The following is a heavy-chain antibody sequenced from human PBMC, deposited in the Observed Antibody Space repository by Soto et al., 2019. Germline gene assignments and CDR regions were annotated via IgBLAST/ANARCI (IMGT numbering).Heavy chain of an antibody. V-gene: IGHV3-23*01. Sequence: GSLRLSCAASGFPFIIYAMSWVRQAPWKWLEWVSLITSDCRTYYADAFKGRFTISRDNSKYTVYLQMNSLRAEDTAVYYCAKDYSLVTTDHLSVVLFDYWGQGALVIVSS. CDR1: GFPFIIYA. CDR2: ITSDCRT. J-gene: IGHJ4*02. CDR3: AKDYSLVTTDHLSVVLFDY. D-gene: IGHD4-17*01.